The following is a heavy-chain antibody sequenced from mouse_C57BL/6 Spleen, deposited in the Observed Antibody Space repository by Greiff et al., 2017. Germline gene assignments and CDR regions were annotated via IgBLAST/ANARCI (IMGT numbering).Heavy chain of an antibody. CDR1: GYSITSGYY. CDR3: ARGGGNYGAMDY. Sequence: EVQLVESGPGLVKSSQSLSLTCSVTGYSITSGYYWNWIRQFPGNKLEWMGYISYDGSNNYNPSLKNRISITRDTSKNQFFLKLNSVTTEDTATYYCARGGGNYGAMDYWGQGTSVTVSS. D-gene: IGHD2-1*01. J-gene: IGHJ4*01. V-gene: IGHV3-6*01. CDR2: ISYDGSN.